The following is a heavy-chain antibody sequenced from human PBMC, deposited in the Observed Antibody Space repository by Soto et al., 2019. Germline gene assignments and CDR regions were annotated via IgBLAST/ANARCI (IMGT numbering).Heavy chain of an antibody. J-gene: IGHJ4*02. CDR1: GFTLVGYS. D-gene: IGHD3-3*01. CDR2: ISTTSSYI. V-gene: IGHV3-21*01. CDR3: ARSDDFGSGYYLDY. Sequence: GGSLRLSCAASGFTLVGYSMNWVRQAPGKGLEWVSSISTTSSYIYYADSVKGRFTISRDNAKNSLYMQMSSRRAQDTAVYYCARSDDFGSGYYLDYWGQGTLVTVSS.